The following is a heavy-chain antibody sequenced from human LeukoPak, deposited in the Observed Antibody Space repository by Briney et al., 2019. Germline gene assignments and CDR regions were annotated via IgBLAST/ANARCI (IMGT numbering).Heavy chain of an antibody. CDR1: GGSISSYY. V-gene: IGHV4-59*04. CDR3: ALSLVRGVIRTAGFDY. CDR2: IYYSGST. Sequence: SETLSLTCTVSGGSISSYYWSWIRQPPGKGLEWIGSIYYSGSTNYNPSLKSRVTISVDTSKNQFSLKLSSVTAADTAVYYCALSLVRGVIRTAGFDYWGQGTLVTVSS. D-gene: IGHD3-10*01. J-gene: IGHJ4*02.